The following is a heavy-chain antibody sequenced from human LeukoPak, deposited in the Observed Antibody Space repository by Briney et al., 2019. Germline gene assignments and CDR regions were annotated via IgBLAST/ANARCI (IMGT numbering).Heavy chain of an antibody. CDR3: ARAYCSSTCCYTAGY. Sequence: GASVKVSCKASGYTFTGYSMHWVRQAPGQGLEWMGWINPNSGGTNYAQKFQGRVTMTSDTSISTAYMELSRLRSDDTAVYYCARAYCSSTCCYTAGYWGQGTLVSVSS. CDR1: GYTFTGYS. D-gene: IGHD2-2*02. CDR2: INPNSGGT. V-gene: IGHV1-2*02. J-gene: IGHJ4*02.